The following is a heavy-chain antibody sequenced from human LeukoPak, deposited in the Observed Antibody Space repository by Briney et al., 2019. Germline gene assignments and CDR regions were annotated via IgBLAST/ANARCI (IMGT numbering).Heavy chain of an antibody. CDR1: GFTFSSYA. J-gene: IGHJ4*02. D-gene: IGHD6-19*01. Sequence: GGSLRLSCAASGFTFSSYAMSWVRQAPGKGLEWVSGISGSDGCTYYADSVKGRFTMSRDNSKNTLYLQMNSLRAEDTAIYYCAKEVGVAGTPYFDYWGQGTLVTVSS. CDR2: ISGSDGCT. CDR3: AKEVGVAGTPYFDY. V-gene: IGHV3-23*01.